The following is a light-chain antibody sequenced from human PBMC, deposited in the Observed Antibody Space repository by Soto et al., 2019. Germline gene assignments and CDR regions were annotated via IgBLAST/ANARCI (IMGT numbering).Light chain of an antibody. CDR1: QSVSSN. CDR2: AAS. CDR3: QQRSNWPPG. Sequence: EIVMTQSPATLSVSPGGRATLSCRASQSVSSNLAWYLQKPGQAPRLLIYAASTRATGIPARFSGSGSGTEFTLTISSLQSEDFAVYYCQQRSNWPPGFGGGTKVEIK. V-gene: IGKV3D-15*01. J-gene: IGKJ4*01.